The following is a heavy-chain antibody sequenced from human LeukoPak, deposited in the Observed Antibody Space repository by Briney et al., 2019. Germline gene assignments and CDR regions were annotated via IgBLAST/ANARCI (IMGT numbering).Heavy chain of an antibody. CDR3: ARSNSMVRGVWDAFDI. CDR2: IYTSGST. Sequence: SETLSLTCTVSGGSISSYYWSWIRQPAGKGLEWIGRIYTSGSTNYNPSLKSRVTMSVDTSKNQFSLKLSSVTAADTGVYYCARSNSMVRGVWDAFDIWGQGTVVTVSS. J-gene: IGHJ3*02. V-gene: IGHV4-4*07. D-gene: IGHD3-10*01. CDR1: GGSISSYY.